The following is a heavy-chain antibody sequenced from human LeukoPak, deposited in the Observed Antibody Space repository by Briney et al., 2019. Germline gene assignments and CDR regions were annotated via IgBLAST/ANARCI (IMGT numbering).Heavy chain of an antibody. CDR3: ARHGTLDY. CDR2: IDHRGKT. V-gene: IGHV4-59*08. CDR1: GGSLNNYY. D-gene: IGHD1-26*01. Sequence: SETLSLTCTVSGGSLNNYYWSWIRQPPGKGLEWIGYIDHRGKTNYNPPLKSRVTMSVDTSKNQYSLKLGSETAADTGVDCCARHGTLDYWGQGTLVTVSS. J-gene: IGHJ4*02.